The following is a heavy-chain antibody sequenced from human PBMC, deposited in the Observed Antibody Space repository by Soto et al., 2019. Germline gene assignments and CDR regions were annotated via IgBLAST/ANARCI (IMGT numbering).Heavy chain of an antibody. J-gene: IGHJ4*02. CDR1: GYTFTGYY. Sequence: ASVKVSCKASGYTFTGYYMHWVRQAPGQGLEWMGWINPNSGGTNYAQKFQGWVTMTRDTSISTAYMELSRLRSDDTAVYYCARARRPPRLRNYYWNPRYFDSWGQGARVTVSS. V-gene: IGHV1-2*04. CDR2: INPNSGGT. CDR3: ARARRPPRLRNYYWNPRYFDS. D-gene: IGHD1-1*01.